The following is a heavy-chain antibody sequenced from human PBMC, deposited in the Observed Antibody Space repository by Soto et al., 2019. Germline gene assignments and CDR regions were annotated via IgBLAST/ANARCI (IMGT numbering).Heavy chain of an antibody. V-gene: IGHV3-74*01. CDR3: AKDHSGSNSLDY. Sequence: XESLRLSCAASGFTFSGYCMHWVRQVPGKGLEWVSRMNTDGRKRHYADSVKGRFTISRDNVKNTLYLQMNSLRVEDSAVYYCAKDHSGSNSLDYWGLGTLVTVSS. J-gene: IGHJ4*02. D-gene: IGHD2-15*01. CDR1: GFTFSGYC. CDR2: MNTDGRKR.